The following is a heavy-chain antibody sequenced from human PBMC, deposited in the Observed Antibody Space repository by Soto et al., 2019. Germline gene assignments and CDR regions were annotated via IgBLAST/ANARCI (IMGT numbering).Heavy chain of an antibody. CDR1: GFTFSTYA. D-gene: IGHD5-18*01. J-gene: IGHJ4*02. CDR2: ISSNGGTT. Sequence: EVQLVESGGGLVQPGGSLRLSCAASGFTFSTYAMQWVRQAPGKGLEFVSSISSNGGTTNYAYSVKGSFTISRDNSRDTLYLQMGSLRPEDMAVYYCARDGRAMNDYWGQGTLVTVSS. CDR3: ARDGRAMNDY. V-gene: IGHV3-64*01.